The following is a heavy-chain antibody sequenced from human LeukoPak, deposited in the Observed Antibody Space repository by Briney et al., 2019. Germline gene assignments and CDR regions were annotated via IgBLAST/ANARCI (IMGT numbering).Heavy chain of an antibody. CDR2: ISGSGIST. CDR3: AKDQWSFSYFDY. J-gene: IGHJ4*02. Sequence: GGSLRLSCAASGFTFSSYAMSWVRQAPGKGLEWVSDISGSGISTYYADSVKGRFTISRDNSKNTLYLQMNSLRAEDTAVYYCAKDQWSFSYFDYWGQGTLVTVSS. CDR1: GFTFSSYA. D-gene: IGHD1-26*01. V-gene: IGHV3-23*01.